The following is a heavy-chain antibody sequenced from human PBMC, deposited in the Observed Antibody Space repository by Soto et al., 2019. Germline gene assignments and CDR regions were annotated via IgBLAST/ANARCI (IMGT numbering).Heavy chain of an antibody. CDR3: VRAYDIWGSAFDI. CDR1: GYTFTGYY. J-gene: IGHJ3*02. Sequence: QVQLVQSGAEVKKPGASVQVSCKASGYTFTGYYMHWVRQAPGQGLEWMGWINPNSGGTNYAQKFQGWVTMTRDTSISTAYMELSRLRSDDTAVYYCVRAYDIWGSAFDIWGQGTMVTVSS. CDR2: INPNSGGT. V-gene: IGHV1-2*04. D-gene: IGHD3-22*01.